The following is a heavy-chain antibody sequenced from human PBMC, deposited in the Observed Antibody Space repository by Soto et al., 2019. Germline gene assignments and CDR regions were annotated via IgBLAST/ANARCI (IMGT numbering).Heavy chain of an antibody. D-gene: IGHD3-10*01. CDR3: ARDPHPGVPRG. Sequence: QVQLQESGPGLVKPSQTLSLTCTVSGGSISSGGYYWSWIRQHPGKGLEGIGYIYYIGSTDYNPSPKSVVTMSVDTSKNTFSPKLSSVTAADTAVYYCARDPHPGVPRGWGQGTLVTVSS. CDR2: IYYIGST. V-gene: IGHV4-31*01. J-gene: IGHJ4*02. CDR1: GGSISSGGYY.